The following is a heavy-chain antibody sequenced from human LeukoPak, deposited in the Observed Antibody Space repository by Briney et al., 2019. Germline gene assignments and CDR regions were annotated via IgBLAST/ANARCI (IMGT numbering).Heavy chain of an antibody. CDR2: LYDSVRT. J-gene: IGHJ4*02. D-gene: IGHD5-18*01. Sequence: SETLSLTCTVSGGPISSHYWSWLRQPPGKGLEWIAYLYDSVRTKDNPSLKGRVTLSADTSKNQHSLRLSSVTAADTAVYYCATIKRGDIYGYFDFWGQGILVTVSS. V-gene: IGHV4-59*11. CDR3: ATIKRGDIYGYFDF. CDR1: GGPISSHY.